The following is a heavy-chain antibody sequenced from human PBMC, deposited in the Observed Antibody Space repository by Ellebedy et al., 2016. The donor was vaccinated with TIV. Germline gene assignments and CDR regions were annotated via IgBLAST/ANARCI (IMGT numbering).Heavy chain of an antibody. D-gene: IGHD5-18*01. V-gene: IGHV1-69*13. Sequence: SVKVSXKASGGTFSSYAISWVRQAPGQGLEWMGGIIPIFGTANYAQKFQGRVTITADESTSTAYMELSSLRAEDTALYYCAKDRYTAMVTYATTYFDYWGQGTLVTVSS. J-gene: IGHJ4*02. CDR2: IIPIFGTA. CDR3: AKDRYTAMVTYATTYFDY. CDR1: GGTFSSYA.